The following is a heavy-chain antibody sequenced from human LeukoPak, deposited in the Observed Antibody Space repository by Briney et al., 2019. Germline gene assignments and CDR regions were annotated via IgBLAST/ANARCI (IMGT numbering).Heavy chain of an antibody. D-gene: IGHD6-13*01. CDR2: ISGSGGST. Sequence: GGSLRLSCAASGFTFSSYAMSWVRQAPGKGLEWVSAISGSGGSTYYADSVKGRFTISRDNSKNTLYLQMNSLRAEDTAVYYRAKDLSSSSWPAWFDPWGQGTLVTVSS. CDR3: AKDLSSSSWPAWFDP. CDR1: GFTFSSYA. V-gene: IGHV3-23*01. J-gene: IGHJ5*02.